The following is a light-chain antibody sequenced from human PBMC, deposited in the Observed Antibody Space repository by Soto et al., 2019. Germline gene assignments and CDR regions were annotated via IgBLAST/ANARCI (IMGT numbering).Light chain of an antibody. V-gene: IGKV1-27*01. CDR1: QGISTY. CDR2: AAS. CDR3: QKYDGAPLT. J-gene: IGKJ4*01. Sequence: DIPMTQSPPSLSASVGDRVTITCRASQGISTYLAWYQQKQGKVPKLLIYAASTLQSGVPSRFSGSGSGTDFTLTISSLQPEDVATYYCQKYDGAPLTFGGGTKVEIK.